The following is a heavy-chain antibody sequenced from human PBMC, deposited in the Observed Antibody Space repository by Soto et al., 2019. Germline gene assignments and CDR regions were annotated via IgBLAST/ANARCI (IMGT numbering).Heavy chain of an antibody. CDR3: ARVLGGTGKRGFDY. D-gene: IGHD1-7*01. CDR2: INAGNGNT. CDR1: GYTFTSYA. V-gene: IGHV1-3*01. Sequence: ASVKVSCQASGYTFTSYAMHWVRQAPGQRLEWMGWINAGNGNTKYSQKLQGRVTMTTDTSTSTAYMELRSLRSDDTAVYYCARVLGGTGKRGFDYWGQGTLVTVSS. J-gene: IGHJ4*02.